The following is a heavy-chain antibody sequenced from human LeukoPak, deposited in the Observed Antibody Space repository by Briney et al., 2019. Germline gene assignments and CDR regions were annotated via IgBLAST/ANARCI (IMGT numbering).Heavy chain of an antibody. V-gene: IGHV3-48*03. Sequence: GGSLRLSCAASGFTFSSYEMNWVRQAPGKGLEWVSYISSSGSTIYYADSVKGRFTISRDNAKNSPYLQMNSLRAEDTAVYYCATTSGGSPWYFDYWGQGTLVTVSS. D-gene: IGHD3-10*01. CDR1: GFTFSSYE. CDR3: ATTSGGSPWYFDY. CDR2: ISSSGSTI. J-gene: IGHJ4*02.